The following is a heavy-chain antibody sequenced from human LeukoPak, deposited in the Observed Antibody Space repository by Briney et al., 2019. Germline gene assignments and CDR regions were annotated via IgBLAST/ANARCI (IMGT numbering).Heavy chain of an antibody. CDR1: GFTFSSYS. V-gene: IGHV3-21*01. CDR3: AREGLRYCSSTSCYDYYYGMDV. D-gene: IGHD2-2*01. J-gene: IGHJ6*02. Sequence: GGSLRLSCAASGFTFSSYSMNWVRQAPGKGLEWVSSISSSSSYIYYADSVKGRFTISRDNAKNSLYLQMNSLSAEDTAVYYCAREGLRYCSSTSCYDYYYGMDVWGQGTTVTVSS. CDR2: ISSSSSYI.